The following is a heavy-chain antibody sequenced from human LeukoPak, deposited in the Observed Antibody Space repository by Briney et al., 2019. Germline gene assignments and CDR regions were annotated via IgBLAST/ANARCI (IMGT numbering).Heavy chain of an antibody. CDR1: GYTFISYM. V-gene: IGHV1-18*01. CDR2: ISTNNGQT. CDR3: GRLNSTHHFDSSGHQLDY. J-gene: IGHJ4*02. Sequence: GASVKVSCKASGYTFISYMITWVRQAPGHGLEWMGWISTNNGQTNYAPNLQGRVKMTRDRSTSTAYVELRNLRSDDTAVYYCGRLNSTHHFDSSGHQLDYWGQGALVTVSA. D-gene: IGHD6-19*01.